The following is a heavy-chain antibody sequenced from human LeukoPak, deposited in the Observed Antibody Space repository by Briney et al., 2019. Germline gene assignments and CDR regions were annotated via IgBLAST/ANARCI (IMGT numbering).Heavy chain of an antibody. Sequence: ASVKVSCKASGYTFTGYYMHWVRQAPGKGLEWMGGFDPEDGETIYAQKFQGRVTMTEDTSTDTAYMELSSLRSEDTAVYYCATAAERRGPGIYGMDVWGQGTTVTVSS. CDR1: GYTFTGYY. CDR2: FDPEDGET. D-gene: IGHD1-1*01. CDR3: ATAAERRGPGIYGMDV. V-gene: IGHV1-24*01. J-gene: IGHJ6*02.